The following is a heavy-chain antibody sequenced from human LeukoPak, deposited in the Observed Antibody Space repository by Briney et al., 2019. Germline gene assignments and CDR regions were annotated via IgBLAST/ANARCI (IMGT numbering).Heavy chain of an antibody. CDR3: ARGPSATSIYGAGPAYYYYIDV. J-gene: IGHJ6*03. D-gene: IGHD1-26*01. Sequence: ASVKVSCKVSGYTLTELSMHWVRQAPGKGLEWMGGFDPEDGETIYAQKFQGRVTITTDESTSTAYMELSSLRSEDTAVYYCARGPSATSIYGAGPAYYYYIDVWGKGTTVTVSS. CDR2: FDPEDGET. V-gene: IGHV1-24*01. CDR1: GYTLTELS.